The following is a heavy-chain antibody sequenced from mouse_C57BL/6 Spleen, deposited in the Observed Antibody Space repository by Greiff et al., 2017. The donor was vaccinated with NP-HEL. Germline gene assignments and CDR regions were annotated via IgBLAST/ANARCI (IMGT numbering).Heavy chain of an antibody. CDR1: GFSLTSYA. D-gene: IGHD1-1*01. CDR3: AGSYYGYAMDY. V-gene: IGHV2-9-1*01. Sequence: VMLVESGPGLVAPSQSLSITCTVYGFSLTSYAISWVRQPPGKGLEWLGVIWTGGGKNYNSALKYRLGIRKDNSKSQVFLKMSSLQTDDTARYYCAGSYYGYAMDYWGQGTSLTVSS. CDR2: IWTGGGK. J-gene: IGHJ4*01.